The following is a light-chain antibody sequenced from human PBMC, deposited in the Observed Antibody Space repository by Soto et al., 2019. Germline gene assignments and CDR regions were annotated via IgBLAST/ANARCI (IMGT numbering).Light chain of an antibody. J-gene: IGLJ3*02. Sequence: QSVLTQPPSVSGAPGQRVTISCTGNNSNLGAGYDVHWYQQLPGAAPKLVIFGNRNRPSGVPERFSGSKSGTLASLAIIGLQAEDEADYYCSSFTSASTWVFGGGTKLTVL. CDR1: NSNLGAGYD. CDR2: GNR. CDR3: SSFTSASTWV. V-gene: IGLV1-40*01.